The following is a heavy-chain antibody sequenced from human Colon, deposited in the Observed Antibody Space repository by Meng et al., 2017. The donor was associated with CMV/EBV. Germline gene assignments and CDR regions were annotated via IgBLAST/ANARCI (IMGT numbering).Heavy chain of an antibody. CDR1: GAPITSYY. CDR2: VYISGNT. J-gene: IGHJ4*02. D-gene: IGHD3-10*01. CDR3: ARDSNLSGLAY. Sequence: GPRLRNPPDTLSLTSTVSGAPITSYYGSWIRQPAGKGLDWIGRVYISGNTNYNPSLKSRVTMSIDTSKNQLSLNIRSVTAADTAVYYCARDSNLSGLAYWGQGTLVTVSS. V-gene: IGHV4-4*07.